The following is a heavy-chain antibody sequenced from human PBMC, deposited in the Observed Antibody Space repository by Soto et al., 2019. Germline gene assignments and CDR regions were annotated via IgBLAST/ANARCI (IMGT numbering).Heavy chain of an antibody. CDR1: GGSISSGDYY. CDR3: ARGYCSSTSCYSRNCFDP. J-gene: IGHJ5*02. D-gene: IGHD2-2*01. V-gene: IGHV4-30-4*01. Sequence: SETLSLTCTVSGGSISSGDYYWSWIRQPPGKGLEWIGYIYYSGSTYYNPSLKSRVTISVDTSKNQFSLKLSSVTAADTAVYYCARGYCSSTSCYSRNCFDPWGQGTLVTVSS. CDR2: IYYSGST.